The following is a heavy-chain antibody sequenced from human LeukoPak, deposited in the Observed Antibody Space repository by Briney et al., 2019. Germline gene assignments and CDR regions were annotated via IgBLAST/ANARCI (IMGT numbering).Heavy chain of an antibody. Sequence: GESLKISCKGPGYSFTSYWIGWVRQMPGKGLEWMGIIYPGDSDTTYSPSFQGQVTISADKSISTAYLHWSSLKASDTAMYYCAREITMVRGARFFDYWGQGTLVTVSS. J-gene: IGHJ4*02. V-gene: IGHV5-51*01. CDR2: IYPGDSDT. D-gene: IGHD3-10*01. CDR3: AREITMVRGARFFDY. CDR1: GYSFTSYW.